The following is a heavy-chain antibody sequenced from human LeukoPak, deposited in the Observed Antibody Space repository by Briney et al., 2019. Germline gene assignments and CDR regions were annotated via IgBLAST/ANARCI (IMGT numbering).Heavy chain of an antibody. V-gene: IGHV3-23*01. CDR3: AKLNYDSSGYFDY. CDR1: GFTFSSYA. CDR2: ISGSGGST. J-gene: IGHJ4*02. D-gene: IGHD3-22*01. Sequence: GGSLRLSCAASGFTFSSYAMSWVRQAPGKGLEWVSAISGSGGSTYYADSVKGRFTISRDNSKNTPYLQMNSLRAEDTAVYYCAKLNYDSSGYFDYWGQGTLVTVSS.